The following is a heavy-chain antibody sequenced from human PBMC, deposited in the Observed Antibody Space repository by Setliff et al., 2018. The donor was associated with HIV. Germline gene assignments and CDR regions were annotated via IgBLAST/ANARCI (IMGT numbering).Heavy chain of an antibody. CDR2: ISNSSRYY. V-gene: IGHV3-21*01. CDR1: GFLFNRYS. J-gene: IGHJ5*02. Sequence: GGSLRLSCSASGFLFNRYSLNWVRQVPGRGPEWVASISNSSRYYWVKARYGDSVKGRFTISRDNAKNSLYLQMNSLRAEDTALYYCAKDIIPAGIFHDLWGQGTLVTVSS. CDR3: AKDIIPAGIFHDL. D-gene: IGHD2-2*01.